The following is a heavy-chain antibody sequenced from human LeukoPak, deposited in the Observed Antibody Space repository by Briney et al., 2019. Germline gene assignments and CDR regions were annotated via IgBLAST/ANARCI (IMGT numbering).Heavy chain of an antibody. CDR3: ARRPYGSGSFYGRVHYYYYYMDV. J-gene: IGHJ6*03. Sequence: SETLSLTCAVYIGPFSGYYWSWIRQPPGKGLEWIGEINHSGSTNYNPSLKSRVTISVDTSKNQFSLKLSSVTAADTAVYYCARRPYGSGSFYGRVHYYYYYMDVWGKGTTVTISS. CDR1: IGPFSGYY. D-gene: IGHD3-10*01. CDR2: INHSGST. V-gene: IGHV4-34*01.